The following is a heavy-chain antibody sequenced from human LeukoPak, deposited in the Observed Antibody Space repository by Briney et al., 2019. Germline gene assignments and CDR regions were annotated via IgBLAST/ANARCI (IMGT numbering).Heavy chain of an antibody. Sequence: GESLKISCKGSGYSFTSYWIGWVRQMPGKGLEWMGIIYPGDSDTRYSPSFQGQVTISADKSISTAYLQWSSLKASDTAMYYCAGLLYYDFWSGYYMRGMVGYWGQGTLVTVSS. CDR2: IYPGDSDT. V-gene: IGHV5-51*01. CDR3: AGLLYYDFWSGYYMRGMVGY. CDR1: GYSFTSYW. J-gene: IGHJ4*02. D-gene: IGHD3-3*01.